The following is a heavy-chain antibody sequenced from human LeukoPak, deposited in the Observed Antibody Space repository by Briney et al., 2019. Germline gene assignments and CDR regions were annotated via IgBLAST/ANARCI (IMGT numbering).Heavy chain of an antibody. J-gene: IGHJ4*02. CDR2: FDPEDGET. V-gene: IGHV1-24*01. CDR1: GYTLTELS. D-gene: IGHD6-13*01. CDR3: ATDSGQQLGCFDY. Sequence: GASVKVSCKVSGYTLTELSMHWVRQAPGKGLEWMGGFDPEDGETIYAQKFQGKVTMTEDTSTDTAYMEQSSLRSEDTAVYYCATDSGQQLGCFDYWGQGTLVTVSS.